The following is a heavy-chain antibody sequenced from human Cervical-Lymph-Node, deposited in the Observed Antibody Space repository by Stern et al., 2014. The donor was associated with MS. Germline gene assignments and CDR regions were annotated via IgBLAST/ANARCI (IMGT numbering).Heavy chain of an antibody. V-gene: IGHV3-72*01. CDR3: VRDQSWSYDF. CDR2: IRHKARSYTT. CDR1: GFSFSDYF. D-gene: IGHD1-26*01. J-gene: IGHJ4*02. Sequence: EVQLVESGGDLVQPGGSLRLSCAASGFSFSDYFIDWVRQAPGKRLEWVGRIRHKARSYTTDYAASVKGRFTISRDDSQMSVYLQMNSLRTEDTAVYYCVRDQSWSYDFWGRGTLVTVSS.